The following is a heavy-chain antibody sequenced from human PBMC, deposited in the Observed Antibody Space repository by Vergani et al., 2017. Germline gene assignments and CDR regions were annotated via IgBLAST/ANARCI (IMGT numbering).Heavy chain of an antibody. CDR2: IYHSGST. V-gene: IGHV4-38-2*01. CDR1: GFTFSDHY. Sequence: VQLVESGGGLVQPGGSLRLSCAASGFTFSDHYMDWVRQAPGKGLEWVGSIYHSGSTYYNPSLKSRVTISVDTSKNQFSLKLSSVTAADTAVYYCARHDYDSSGYYYVGGFDYWGQGTLVTVSS. D-gene: IGHD3-22*01. CDR3: ARHDYDSSGYYYVGGFDY. J-gene: IGHJ4*02.